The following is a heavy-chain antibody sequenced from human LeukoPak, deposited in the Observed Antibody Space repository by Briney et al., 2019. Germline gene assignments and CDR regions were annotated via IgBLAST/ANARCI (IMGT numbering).Heavy chain of an antibody. V-gene: IGHV3-64*01. D-gene: IGHD4-23*01. CDR3: ARGLGNPYYFDY. CDR2: ISSNGGST. Sequence: GGPLRLSCTASGFTFSSYATHWVRQAPGKGLEYVSAISSNGGSTYYANSVKGRFTISRDNSKNTLYLQMGSLRAEDMAVYYCARGLGNPYYFDYWGQGTLVTVSS. J-gene: IGHJ4*02. CDR1: GFTFSSYA.